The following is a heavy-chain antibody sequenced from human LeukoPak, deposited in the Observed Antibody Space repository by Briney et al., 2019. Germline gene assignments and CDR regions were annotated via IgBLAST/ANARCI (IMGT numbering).Heavy chain of an antibody. D-gene: IGHD1-26*01. J-gene: IGHJ6*02. Sequence: PGGSLRLSCAASGFTFSNAWMSWVRRAPGKGLEWVSYISSSGSTIYYADSVKGRFTISRDNAKNSLYLQMNSLRAEDTAVYYCARGGSYYLAGDYYGMDVWGQGTTVTVSS. CDR3: ARGGSYYLAGDYYGMDV. V-gene: IGHV3-11*01. CDR2: ISSSGSTI. CDR1: GFTFSNAW.